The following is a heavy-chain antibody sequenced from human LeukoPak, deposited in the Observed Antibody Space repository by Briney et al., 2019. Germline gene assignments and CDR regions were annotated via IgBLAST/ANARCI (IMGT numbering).Heavy chain of an antibody. J-gene: IGHJ5*02. CDR2: ITRPGSST. CDR1: GFTLSGAA. V-gene: IGHV3-23*01. Sequence: GSLRLSCSASGFTLSGAASTWVRQAPGKGLEWVSTITRPGSSTYYSDSAKGRFTISRDSARNTLFLQMNGLRLDDSAIYYCAKDVGGRLGPWGQGALVTVSS. CDR3: AKDVGGRLGP. D-gene: IGHD1-26*01.